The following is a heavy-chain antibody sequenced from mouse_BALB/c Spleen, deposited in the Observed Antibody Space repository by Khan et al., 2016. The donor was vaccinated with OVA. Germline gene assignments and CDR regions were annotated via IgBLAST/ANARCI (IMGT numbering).Heavy chain of an antibody. J-gene: IGHJ2*01. Sequence: QIQLVQSGAELAKPGASVKMSCKASGYTFINYWILWVKQRPGQGLEWIGYINPSTGYTEYNQNFKDKATLTADKSSSTAYMQLSSLTSEDSAVYYCARRGLRWEFDYGGQGTTLTVSS. CDR1: GYTFINYW. D-gene: IGHD1-1*01. CDR2: INPSTGYT. CDR3: ARRGLRWEFDY. V-gene: IGHV1-7*01.